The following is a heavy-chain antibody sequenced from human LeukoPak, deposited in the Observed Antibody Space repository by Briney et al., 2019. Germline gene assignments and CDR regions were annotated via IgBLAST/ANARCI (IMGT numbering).Heavy chain of an antibody. Sequence: SETLSLTCAVYGGSFSGYYWSWIRQPPGKGLEWIGEINHSGSTNYNPSLKSRVTISVDTSKNQFSLKLSSVTAADTAVYYCARRPPGYDSSGYYESWFDPWGQGTLVTVSS. D-gene: IGHD3-22*01. CDR3: ARRPPGYDSSGYYESWFDP. CDR1: GGSFSGYY. CDR2: INHSGST. V-gene: IGHV4-34*01. J-gene: IGHJ5*02.